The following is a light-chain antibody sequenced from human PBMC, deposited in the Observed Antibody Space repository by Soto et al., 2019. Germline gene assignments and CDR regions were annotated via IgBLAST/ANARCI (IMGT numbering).Light chain of an antibody. CDR1: ALPKQY. CDR2: KDS. V-gene: IGLV3-25*03. CDR3: QSADSSGTYV. Sequence: SYELTQPPSVSVSPGQTARITCSGDALPKQYAYWYQQKPGQAPVLAIYKDSERPSGIPERFSGSSSGTTVTLTISGVQAEDEADYYCQSADSSGTYVFGTGTKLTVL. J-gene: IGLJ1*01.